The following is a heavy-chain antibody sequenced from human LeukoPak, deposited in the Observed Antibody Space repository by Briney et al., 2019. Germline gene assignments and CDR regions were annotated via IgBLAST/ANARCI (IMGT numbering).Heavy chain of an antibody. CDR2: IYYSGST. CDR3: ARRVYSSIRGGWFDP. V-gene: IGHV4-59*08. D-gene: IGHD6-13*01. Sequence: PSETLSLTCTVSGGSISSYYWSWIRQPPGKGLEWIGYIYYSGSTNYNPSLKSRVTISVDTSKNQFSLKLSSVTAADTAVYYCARRVYSSIRGGWFDPWGQGTLVTVSS. J-gene: IGHJ5*02. CDR1: GGSISSYY.